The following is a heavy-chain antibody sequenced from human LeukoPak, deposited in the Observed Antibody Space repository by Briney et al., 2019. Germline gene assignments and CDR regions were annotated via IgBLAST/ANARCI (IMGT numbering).Heavy chain of an antibody. J-gene: IGHJ4*02. CDR3: ASLEGY. V-gene: IGHV4-38-2*01. CDR2: IYHSGST. Sequence: PSETLSLTCAVSGYSISSGYYWGWIRQPPGKGLEWIGSIYHSGSTYYNPSPKSRVTISVDTSKNQFSLKLSSVTAADTAVYYCASLEGYWGQGTLVTVSS. CDR1: GYSISSGYY.